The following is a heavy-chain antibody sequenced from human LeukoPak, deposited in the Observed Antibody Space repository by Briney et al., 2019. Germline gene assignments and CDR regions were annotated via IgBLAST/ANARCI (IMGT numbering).Heavy chain of an antibody. CDR1: GGSISSGSYY. V-gene: IGHV4-61*02. CDR3: ARLRGDSLSDYMDV. J-gene: IGHJ6*03. CDR2: IYTSGST. D-gene: IGHD3-22*01. Sequence: SQTLSLTCTVSGGSISSGSYYWSWIRQPAGKGLEWIGRIYTSGSTNYNPSLKSRVTISVDTSKNQFSLKLSSVTAADTAVYYCARLRGDSLSDYMDVWGKGTTVTISS.